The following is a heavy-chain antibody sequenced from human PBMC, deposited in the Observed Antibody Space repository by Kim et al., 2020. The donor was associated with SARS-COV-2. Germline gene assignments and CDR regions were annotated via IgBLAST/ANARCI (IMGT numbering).Heavy chain of an antibody. CDR1: GFTFSNYA. Sequence: GGSLRLSCAASGFTFSNYAMTWVRQAPGKGLEWVSSINYGGGSTHYADSVTGRFTISRDNSKNTLFLQMSFLRGDDTAVYYCATSPGDFQLSYPFSNIWFDPWGQGTLVTVSS. J-gene: IGHJ5*02. CDR3: ATSPGDFQLSYPFSNIWFDP. CDR2: INYGGGST. D-gene: IGHD3-16*01. V-gene: IGHV3-23*01.